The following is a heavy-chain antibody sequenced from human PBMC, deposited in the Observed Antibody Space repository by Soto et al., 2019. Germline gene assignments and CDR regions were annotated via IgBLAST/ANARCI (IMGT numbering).Heavy chain of an antibody. CDR2: SRSKVNSYTT. V-gene: IGHV3-72*01. J-gene: IGHJ4*02. Sequence: EVQLVESGGGLVQPGGSLRLSCAVSGFTFSDHSMDWVRQAPGKGLEWVGRSRSKVNSYTTEYAASVKGRFTFSRDDSKNSLYLQMNNLQTEDTAVYYCARGDTKKTDYGSEFDYWGQGTLVTVSS. D-gene: IGHD3-10*01. CDR1: GFTFSDHS. CDR3: ARGDTKKTDYGSEFDY.